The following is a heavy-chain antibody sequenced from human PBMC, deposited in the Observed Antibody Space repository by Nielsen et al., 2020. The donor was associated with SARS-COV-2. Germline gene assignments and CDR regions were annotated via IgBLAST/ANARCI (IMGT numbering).Heavy chain of an antibody. Sequence: SETLSLTCAVSGGSISSNNWWSWVRQPPGKGLEWIGEIYHRGSTNYSPSLKTRVTISVDKSKNQFSLELRSVTAADTAVYYCARGLQWRYFDLWGRGTLVTVSS. V-gene: IGHV4-4*02. D-gene: IGHD6-19*01. CDR3: ARGLQWRYFDL. J-gene: IGHJ2*01. CDR1: GGSISSNNW. CDR2: IYHRGST.